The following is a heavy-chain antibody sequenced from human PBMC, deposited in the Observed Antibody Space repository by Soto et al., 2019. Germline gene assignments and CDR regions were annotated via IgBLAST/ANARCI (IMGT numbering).Heavy chain of an antibody. CDR3: PRVSGYTIDP. V-gene: IGHV4-4*02. J-gene: IGHJ5*01. CDR1: DDSISRNHW. D-gene: IGHD5-18*01. Sequence: QVQLQESGPGLVKPSGTLSLICVVSDDSISRNHWWSWVRQPPGKGLEWLGEVHEGGTTNYNPSLKSRVTISMDRSNQHFSLILTSVTAADTAVYHSPRVSGYTIDPWAQGTLVTVSS. CDR2: VHEGGTT.